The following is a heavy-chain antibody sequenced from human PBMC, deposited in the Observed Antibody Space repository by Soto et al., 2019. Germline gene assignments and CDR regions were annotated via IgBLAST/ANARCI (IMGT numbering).Heavy chain of an antibody. J-gene: IGHJ4*02. CDR1: GFTFSSYG. CDR2: ISYDGSNK. CDR3: TTDPTRYCRGRSFYPRDFHH. Sequence: GRSLGLSCAASGFTFSSYGMHWVRQAPGKGLEWVAVISYDGSNKYYADSVKGRFTISRDNSKNTLYLQMNSLKTEDTAVYYFTTDPTRYCRGRSFYPRDFHHRGQGSPVTVSA. V-gene: IGHV3-30*03. D-gene: IGHD2-15*01.